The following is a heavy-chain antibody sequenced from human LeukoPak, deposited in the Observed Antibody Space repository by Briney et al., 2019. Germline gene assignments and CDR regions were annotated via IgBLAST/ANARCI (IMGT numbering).Heavy chain of an antibody. CDR1: GFSFTTYW. CDR3: ARDVGWVVPAAIGDNWFDP. J-gene: IGHJ5*02. Sequence: PGGSLRLSCAASGFSFTTYWMNWVRQAPGKGLEWVSSISSSSSYIYYADSVKGRFTISRDNAKNSLYLQMNSLRAEDTAVYYCARDVGWVVPAAIGDNWFDPWGQGTLVTVSS. V-gene: IGHV3-21*01. CDR2: ISSSSSYI. D-gene: IGHD2-2*01.